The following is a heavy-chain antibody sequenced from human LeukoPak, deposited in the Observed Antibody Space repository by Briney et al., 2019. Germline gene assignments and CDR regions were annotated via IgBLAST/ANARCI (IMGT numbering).Heavy chain of an antibody. CDR1: GFTFSSYA. J-gene: IGHJ4*02. CDR2: ISSNGGST. Sequence: PGGSLRLSCSASGFTFSSYAMHWVRQAPGKGLEYVSAISSNGGSTYYADSVKGRFTISRDNSKNTLCLQMSSLRAEDTAVYYCVKDDYYDSSGCFDYWGQGTLVTVSS. D-gene: IGHD3-22*01. V-gene: IGHV3-64D*09. CDR3: VKDDYYDSSGCFDY.